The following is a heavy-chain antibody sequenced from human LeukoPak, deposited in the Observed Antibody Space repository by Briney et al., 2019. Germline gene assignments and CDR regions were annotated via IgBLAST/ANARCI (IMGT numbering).Heavy chain of an antibody. CDR2: IYSGGST. CDR3: ARDLYGGNFDY. Sequence: PGGSLRLSCAASGFIVSSNYMSWVRQAPGKGLEWVSVIYSGGSTYYADSVKGRFTISRDNSKNTLYLQMHSLRAEDTAVYYCARDLYGGNFDYWGQGTLVTVSS. CDR1: GFIVSSNY. V-gene: IGHV3-53*01. D-gene: IGHD2-15*01. J-gene: IGHJ4*02.